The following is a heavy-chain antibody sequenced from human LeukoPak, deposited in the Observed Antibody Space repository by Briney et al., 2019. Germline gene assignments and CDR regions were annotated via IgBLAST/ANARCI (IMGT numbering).Heavy chain of an antibody. CDR2: IKQDGSVK. D-gene: IGHD5-12*01. J-gene: IGHJ3*02. Sequence: GGSLRLSCEASGFSFSTYWMSWVRQAPGKGLEWVANIKQDGSVKYYVDSVKGRFIISRDIAKNSLFLQMNSLRAEDTALYYCARGSGSEDAFDIWGQGTMVTVSS. V-gene: IGHV3-7*03. CDR3: ARGSGSEDAFDI. CDR1: GFSFSTYW.